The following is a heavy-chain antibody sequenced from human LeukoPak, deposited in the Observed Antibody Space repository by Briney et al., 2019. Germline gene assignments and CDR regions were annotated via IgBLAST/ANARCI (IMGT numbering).Heavy chain of an antibody. CDR2: INHSGST. CDR3: ARRGYYYGSGRRGWFDP. Sequence: PSETLSLTCAVYGGSFSGYYWSWIRQPPGKGLEWIGEINHSGSTNYNPSLKSRVTISVDTSKNQFSLKPSSVTAADTAVYYCARRGYYYGSGRRGWFDPWGQGTLVTVSS. D-gene: IGHD3-10*01. CDR1: GGSFSGYY. V-gene: IGHV4-34*01. J-gene: IGHJ5*02.